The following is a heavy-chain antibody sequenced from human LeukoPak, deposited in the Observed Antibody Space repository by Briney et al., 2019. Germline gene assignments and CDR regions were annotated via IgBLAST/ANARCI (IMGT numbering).Heavy chain of an antibody. CDR1: GFTFSSYS. V-gene: IGHV3-21*01. CDR2: ISTSSSYI. Sequence: GGSLRLSCAASGFTFSSYSMNWVRQAPGKGLEWVASISTSSSYIYYADSLKGRFTISRDNAKNSMYLQMNSLSAEDTALYYCARGTIVGAKGVDYWGQGTLVTVSS. CDR3: ARGTIVGAKGVDY. D-gene: IGHD1-26*01. J-gene: IGHJ4*02.